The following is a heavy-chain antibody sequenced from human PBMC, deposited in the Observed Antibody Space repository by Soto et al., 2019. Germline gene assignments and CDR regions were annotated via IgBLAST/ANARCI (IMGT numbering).Heavy chain of an antibody. Sequence: QVQLVQSGAEVKKPGASVKVSCKASGDTFTNYDIKWVRQATGQGLEWMGWMNPNSGNTGYAQKCQGRGTMPRNTSISTAYMELSSLRSEDTAVYYCARGRNGMDVWGQGTTVTVSS. J-gene: IGHJ6*02. CDR1: GDTFTNYD. CDR2: MNPNSGNT. V-gene: IGHV1-8*01. CDR3: ARGRNGMDV.